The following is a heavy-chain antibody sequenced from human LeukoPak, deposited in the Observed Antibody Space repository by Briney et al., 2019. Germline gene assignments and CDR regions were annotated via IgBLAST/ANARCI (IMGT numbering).Heavy chain of an antibody. Sequence: GSLRLSCAASGFTFSSYAMSWVRQPPGKGLEWIGEINHSGSTNYNPSLKSRVTISVDTSKNQFSLKLSSVTAADTAVYYCAREGVDCSGGSCYRGFRFDYWGQGTLVTVSS. V-gene: IGHV4-34*01. D-gene: IGHD2-15*01. J-gene: IGHJ4*02. CDR1: GFTFSSYA. CDR2: INHSGST. CDR3: AREGVDCSGGSCYRGFRFDY.